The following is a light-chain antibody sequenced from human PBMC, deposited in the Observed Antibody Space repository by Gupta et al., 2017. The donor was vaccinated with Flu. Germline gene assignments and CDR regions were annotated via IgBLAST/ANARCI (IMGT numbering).Light chain of an antibody. CDR3: QQYNSDYGVT. CDR2: EAS. CDR1: HSIRRW. J-gene: IGKJ1*01. V-gene: IGKV1-5*01. Sequence: SPLSSSVGDRVTIPCRASHSIRRWLAWYQQKPGKAPKLLVSEASSLEIGVPSRFSGTGSGTEFTLTISSLQPDDFANYYCQQYNSDYGVTFGQGTKVEMK.